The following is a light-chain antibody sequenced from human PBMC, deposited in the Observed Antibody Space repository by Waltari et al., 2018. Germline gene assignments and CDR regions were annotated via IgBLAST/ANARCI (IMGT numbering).Light chain of an antibody. V-gene: IGLV2-14*01. J-gene: IGLJ2*01. Sequence: QSVLTQPASVSGSPGPPITISCTGTNSDIGSYSYVSWYQQYPGKAPKLIIYELTDRPPGVSTRFSGSKSGNTASLTISGLQADDEADYFCSSYTGRGTVIFGRGTMVTVL. CDR1: NSDIGSYSY. CDR2: ELT. CDR3: SSYTGRGTVI.